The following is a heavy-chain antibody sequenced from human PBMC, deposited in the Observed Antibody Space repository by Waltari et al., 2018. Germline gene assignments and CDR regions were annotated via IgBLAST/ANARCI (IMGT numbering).Heavy chain of an antibody. CDR3: AKSGAAAGFYRGYFDY. J-gene: IGHJ4*02. D-gene: IGHD6-13*01. V-gene: IGHV3-23*01. CDR2: ISGSGGST. CDR1: GFTFSSYA. Sequence: EVQLLESGGGLVQPGGSLRLSCAASGFTFSSYAMSWVRQAPGKGLEWVSAISGSGGSTYYADSVKGRFTISRDNSKNTLYLQMNSLRAEDTAVYYCAKSGAAAGFYRGYFDYWGQGTLVTVSS.